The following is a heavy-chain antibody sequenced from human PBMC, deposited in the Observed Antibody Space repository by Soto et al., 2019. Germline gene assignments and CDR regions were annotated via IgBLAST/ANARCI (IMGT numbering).Heavy chain of an antibody. CDR1: GFTLSDHY. J-gene: IGHJ6*02. CDR3: TTYERITIFGTPDV. D-gene: IGHD3-3*01. Sequence: PGGSLRLSCASSGFTLSDHYMDLVRQAPGKGLEWVGRITKNLNSFTTQYAASVKGRFTISRDDSKNSLYLQMNSLKTEDTAVYYCTTYERITIFGTPDVWGQGTTVTVSS. V-gene: IGHV3-72*01. CDR2: ITKNLNSFTT.